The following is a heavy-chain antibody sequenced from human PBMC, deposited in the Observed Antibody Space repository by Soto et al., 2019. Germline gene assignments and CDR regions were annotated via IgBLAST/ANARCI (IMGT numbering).Heavy chain of an antibody. Sequence: QVQLVQSGAEVKKPGASVKVSCKASGYTFTSYYMHWVRQAPGQGLEWMGIINPSGGSTSYAQKCQGRVTMTRDTSTSTVYMELSSLRSEDTAVYYCARDQGVTYYYDRSGYKALNSFDYWGQGTLVTVSS. D-gene: IGHD3-22*01. J-gene: IGHJ4*02. CDR1: GYTFTSYY. V-gene: IGHV1-46*01. CDR3: ARDQGVTYYYDRSGYKALNSFDY. CDR2: INPSGGST.